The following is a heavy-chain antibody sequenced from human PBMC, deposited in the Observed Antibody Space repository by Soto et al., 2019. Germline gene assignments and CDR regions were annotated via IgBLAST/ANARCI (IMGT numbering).Heavy chain of an antibody. D-gene: IGHD5-18*01. CDR2: IYYSGST. CDR3: AREPDTAMAVYYYGMDV. CDR1: VVSISSSSSY. Sequence: SDTLSLTCTVCVVSISSSSSYWGWIRQPPGKGLEWIGSIYYSGSTYYNPSLKSRVTISVDTSKNQFSLKLSSVTAADTAVYYCAREPDTAMAVYYYGMDVWGQGTTVT. J-gene: IGHJ6*02. V-gene: IGHV4-39*02.